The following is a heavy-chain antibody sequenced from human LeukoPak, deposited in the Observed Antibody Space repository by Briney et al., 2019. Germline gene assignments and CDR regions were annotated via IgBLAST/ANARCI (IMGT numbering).Heavy chain of an antibody. CDR3: ARGSSRWDY. CDR1: GGSFSGYY. CDR2: IRHTGST. V-gene: IGHV4-34*01. J-gene: IGHJ4*02. Sequence: PSETLSLTCGVYGGSFSGYYWSWIRQPPGKGLEWIGQIRHTGSTAYNPSLQSRVTISVDTSKNQFSLNLNSVTPADTAMYYCARGSSRWDYWGQGTLVTVSS.